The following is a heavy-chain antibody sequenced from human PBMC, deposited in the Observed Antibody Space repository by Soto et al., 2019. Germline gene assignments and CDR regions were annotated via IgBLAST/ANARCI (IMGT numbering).Heavy chain of an antibody. Sequence: QVQLQQWGAGLLKPSETLSLTGAVYGGSFSGYYWSWIRQPPGKGLEWIGEINHSGSTNYNPSLKSRVSISVDTSKNQFSLKLSSVTAADTAVYYCARIDYGGNFGDAFDIWGQGTMVTVSS. CDR3: ARIDYGGNFGDAFDI. J-gene: IGHJ3*02. CDR1: GGSFSGYY. D-gene: IGHD4-17*01. CDR2: INHSGST. V-gene: IGHV4-34*01.